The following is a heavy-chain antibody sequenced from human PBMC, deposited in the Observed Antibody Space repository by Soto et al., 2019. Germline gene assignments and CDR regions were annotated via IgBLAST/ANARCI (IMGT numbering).Heavy chain of an antibody. Sequence: QLQLQESGPGLVKPSETLSLTCTVSGGSISSSSYYWGWIRQPPGKGLEWIGSIYYSGSTYYNPSLKSRVTISVDTSKNQFSLKLSSVTAADTAVYYCARRGYDFWSGYSYVDYWGQGTLVTVSS. V-gene: IGHV4-39*01. CDR1: GGSISSSSYY. CDR2: IYYSGST. D-gene: IGHD3-3*01. CDR3: ARRGYDFWSGYSYVDY. J-gene: IGHJ4*02.